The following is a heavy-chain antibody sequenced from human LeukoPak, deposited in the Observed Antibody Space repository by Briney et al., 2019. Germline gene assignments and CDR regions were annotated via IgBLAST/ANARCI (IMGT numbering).Heavy chain of an antibody. V-gene: IGHV3-7*01. Sequence: GGSLRLSCAASGFTFSTYWMSWVRQAPGKGLEWVANIEENGNGKYYVDSVKGRFTMSRDNAKNSLYLEMNSLRAEDTAVYYCARDRGDGYNYRSPFDYWGQGTLVTASS. CDR2: IEENGNGK. D-gene: IGHD5-24*01. CDR1: GFTFSTYW. J-gene: IGHJ4*02. CDR3: ARDRGDGYNYRSPFDY.